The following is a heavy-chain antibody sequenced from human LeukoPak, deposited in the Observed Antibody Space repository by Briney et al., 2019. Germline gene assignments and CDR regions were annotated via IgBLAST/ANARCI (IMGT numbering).Heavy chain of an antibody. CDR3: ATSYFYDSSGYLGYFDY. Sequence: GGSLRLSCAASGYXFSSYSINWVRQAPGKGREWVSSISSGSSYIYYADSVKGRFTISRDNAKRSLNLQMNSLRAEDTAVYYCATSYFYDSSGYLGYFDYWGQGSLVTVSS. CDR1: GYXFSSYS. V-gene: IGHV3-21*01. J-gene: IGHJ4*02. D-gene: IGHD3-22*01. CDR2: ISSGSSYI.